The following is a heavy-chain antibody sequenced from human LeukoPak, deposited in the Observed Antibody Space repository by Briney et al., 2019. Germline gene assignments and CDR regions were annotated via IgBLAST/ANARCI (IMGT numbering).Heavy chain of an antibody. J-gene: IGHJ4*02. D-gene: IGHD5-12*01. CDR2: ISHTGST. CDR1: GGSFSGYY. CDR3: ARARVVATL. Sequence: MASETLSLTCAVYGGSFSGYYWSWIRQPPGKGLEWIGEISHTGSTNYNPSLKSRVTISVDTSKNQFSLKLNSVTAADTAVYYCARARVVATLWGQGTLVTVSS. V-gene: IGHV4-34*01.